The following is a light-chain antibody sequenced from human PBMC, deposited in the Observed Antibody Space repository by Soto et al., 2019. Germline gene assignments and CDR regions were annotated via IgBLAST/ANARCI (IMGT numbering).Light chain of an antibody. Sequence: EIVLTQSPGTLSLSPGEIATLSCRASQSVSSSYLAWYQQKPGQAARRRHCGAYSRKTGITKRFSVSGFGTDFTLTISTLEPEDFAVYYCQQYGSSRTFGQGTKVEIK. CDR1: QSVSSSY. CDR2: GAY. CDR3: QQYGSSRT. V-gene: IGKV3-20*01. J-gene: IGKJ1*01.